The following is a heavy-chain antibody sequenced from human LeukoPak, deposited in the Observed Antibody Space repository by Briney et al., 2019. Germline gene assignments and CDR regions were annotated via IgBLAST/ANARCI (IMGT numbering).Heavy chain of an antibody. CDR1: GFTFRSYA. V-gene: IGHV3-30*04. CDR2: ISYDGSNK. D-gene: IGHD2-2*01. Sequence: GGSLRLSCAASGFTFRSYAMHWVRQAPGKGLAWVAVISYDGSNKYYADYVKGRFTISRDNSKNTLYLQMNSLRAEDTAVYYCARDSKGYCSSTSCYGNWFDPWGQGTLVTVSS. J-gene: IGHJ5*02. CDR3: ARDSKGYCSSTSCYGNWFDP.